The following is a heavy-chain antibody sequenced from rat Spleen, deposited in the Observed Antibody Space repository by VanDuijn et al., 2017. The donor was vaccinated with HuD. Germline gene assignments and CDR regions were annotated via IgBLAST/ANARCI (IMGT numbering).Heavy chain of an antibody. CDR2: ISYDGSST. D-gene: IGHD3-2*01. CDR3: SAVSIVHFFDY. Sequence: EVQLVESGGGLVQPKGSLKLSCAASGFDFNSFALSWVRQAPKKGLEWVATISYDGSSTYYRDSVKGRFTISRDDSKSMVYLQMDNLKTEDTARYYCSAVSIVHFFDYWGQGVTVTVSS. CDR1: GFDFNSFA. J-gene: IGHJ2*01. V-gene: IGHV5-7*01.